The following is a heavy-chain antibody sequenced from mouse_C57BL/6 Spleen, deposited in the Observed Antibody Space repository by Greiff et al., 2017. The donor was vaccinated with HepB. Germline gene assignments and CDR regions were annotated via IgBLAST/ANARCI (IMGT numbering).Heavy chain of an antibody. D-gene: IGHD2-1*01. CDR3: ARRDGDGNWYFDV. CDR2: IDPSDSYT. V-gene: IGHV1-69*01. Sequence: VQLQQSGAELVMPGASVKLSCKASGYTFTSYWMHWVKQRPGQGLEWIGEIDPSDSYTNYNQKFKGKSTLTVDKSSSTAYMQLSSLTSEDSAVYYCARRDGDGNWYFDVCGTGTTVTVSS. J-gene: IGHJ1*03. CDR1: GYTFTSYW.